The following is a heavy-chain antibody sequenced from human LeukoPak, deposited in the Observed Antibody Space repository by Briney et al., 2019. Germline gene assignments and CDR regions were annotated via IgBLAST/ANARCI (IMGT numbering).Heavy chain of an antibody. D-gene: IGHD1-26*01. J-gene: IGHJ4*02. Sequence: SGGSLRLSCAASGFTFSIYSMNWVRQAPGKGLEWVSYISSSSTTIYYADSVKGRFTISRDNAKNSLYLQMNSLRAEDTAVYYCARWGLGPSFDYWGQGTRVTVSS. CDR2: ISSSSTTI. CDR3: ARWGLGPSFDY. CDR1: GFTFSIYS. V-gene: IGHV3-48*01.